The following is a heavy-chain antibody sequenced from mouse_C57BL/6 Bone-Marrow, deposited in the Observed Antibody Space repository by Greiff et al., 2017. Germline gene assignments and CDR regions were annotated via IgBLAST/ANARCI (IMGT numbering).Heavy chain of an antibody. Sequence: QVQLQQSGAELAKPGASVKLSCKASGYTFTSYWMHWVKQRPGQGLEWIGYINPSSGYTKYNQKFKDKATLTAAKSSSTAYMQLSSLTYEDSAVYYCASDYYGSSYAVAYWGQGTLVTVSA. CDR2: INPSSGYT. D-gene: IGHD1-1*01. V-gene: IGHV1-7*01. J-gene: IGHJ3*01. CDR1: GYTFTSYW. CDR3: ASDYYGSSYAVAY.